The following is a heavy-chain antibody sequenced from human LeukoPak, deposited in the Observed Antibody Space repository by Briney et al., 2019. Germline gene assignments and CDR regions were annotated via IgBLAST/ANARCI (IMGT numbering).Heavy chain of an antibody. V-gene: IGHV4-34*01. CDR1: GGSFSAHY. J-gene: IGHJ4*02. Sequence: PSETLSLTCAVSGGSFSAHYWSWIRQPPGRGLEWIGEINQSGSAKYNPSLKSRVTISVHLSKNEFSLELNSVTAADTAVYYCARGQPRNFDSSCYYSGGFYDYDFWGQGTQVTVSS. CDR2: INQSGSA. CDR3: ARGQPRNFDSSCYYSGGFYDYDF. D-gene: IGHD3-22*01.